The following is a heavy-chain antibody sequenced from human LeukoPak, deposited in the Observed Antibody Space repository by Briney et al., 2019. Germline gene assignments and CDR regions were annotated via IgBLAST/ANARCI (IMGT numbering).Heavy chain of an antibody. V-gene: IGHV5-10-1*01. D-gene: IGHD4-17*01. CDR3: ARLSRYGVSYYAFDI. Sequence: KHGESLKISCKGSGYSFTSYWISWVRQMPGKGLEWMGRIDPSDSYTNYSPSFQGHVTISADKSISTAYLQWSSLKASDTAMFDCARLSRYGVSYYAFDIWGQGTMVTVSS. CDR1: GYSFTSYW. CDR2: IDPSDSYT. J-gene: IGHJ3*02.